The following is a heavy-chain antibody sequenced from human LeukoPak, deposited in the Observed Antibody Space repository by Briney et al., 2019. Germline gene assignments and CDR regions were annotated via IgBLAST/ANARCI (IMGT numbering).Heavy chain of an antibody. D-gene: IGHD3-9*01. V-gene: IGHV1-18*04. Sequence: ASVKVSCKASGYTFTGYYMHWVRQAPGQGLEWMGWISAYNGNTNYVQKLQGRVTMTTDTSTSTAYMELKSLRSDDTAVYYCARSGYYDILTGYSCFDPWGQGTLVTVSS. CDR1: GYTFTGYY. CDR2: ISAYNGNT. J-gene: IGHJ5*02. CDR3: ARSGYYDILTGYSCFDP.